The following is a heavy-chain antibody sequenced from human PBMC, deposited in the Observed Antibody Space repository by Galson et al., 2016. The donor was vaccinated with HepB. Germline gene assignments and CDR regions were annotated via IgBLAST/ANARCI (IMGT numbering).Heavy chain of an antibody. J-gene: IGHJ3*02. CDR1: GSTFSSYS. CDR3: AAEYSSSMGAFDI. Sequence: SLRLSCAASGSTFSSYSMHWVRQAPGKGLEWVAVILYNGGSEYYADSVKGRFTISRDKSKNTLYLQMNSLSAEDTAVYYCAAEYSSSMGAFDIWGQGTMVTVSS. V-gene: IGHV3-30*03. D-gene: IGHD6-6*01. CDR2: ILYNGGSE.